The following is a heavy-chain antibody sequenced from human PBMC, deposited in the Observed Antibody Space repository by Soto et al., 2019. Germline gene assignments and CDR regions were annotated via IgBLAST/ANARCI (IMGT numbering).Heavy chain of an antibody. J-gene: IGHJ4*02. CDR1: GYTFTSYG. CDR2: ISAYNGNT. Sequence: SVKVSFKASGYTFTSYGISWVRQAPGQGLEWMGWISAYNGNTNYAQKLQGRVTMTTDTSTSTAYMELRSLRSDDTAVYYCARDRNPHFKYYDILTGYPYYFDYWGQGTLVTVSS. D-gene: IGHD3-9*01. CDR3: ARDRNPHFKYYDILTGYPYYFDY. V-gene: IGHV1-18*01.